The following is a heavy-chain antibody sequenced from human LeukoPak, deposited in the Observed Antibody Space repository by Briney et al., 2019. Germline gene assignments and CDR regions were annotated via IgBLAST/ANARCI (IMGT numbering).Heavy chain of an antibody. Sequence: GGSLRLSCAASGFTFDDYAMHWVRQAPGKGLEWVSLISGDGGSTHYADSVKGRFTISRDNSKTSLYLQMNSLRTEDTALYYCAKDTYYDFWSGYYLGYYYYGMDVWGQGTTVTVSS. J-gene: IGHJ6*02. V-gene: IGHV3-43*02. CDR2: ISGDGGST. CDR3: AKDTYYDFWSGYYLGYYYYGMDV. CDR1: GFTFDDYA. D-gene: IGHD3-3*01.